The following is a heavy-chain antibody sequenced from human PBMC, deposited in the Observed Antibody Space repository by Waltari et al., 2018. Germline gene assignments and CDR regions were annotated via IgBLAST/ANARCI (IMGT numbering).Heavy chain of an antibody. D-gene: IGHD3-22*01. Sequence: QVQLQESGPGLVKPSQTLSLTCPVSGGSISSGGYYWSWIRQHPGKGLEWIGYIYYSGSTYYNPSLKSRVTISVDTSKNQFSLKLSSVTAADTAVYYCARDSSGYYRYFDYWGQGTLVTVSS. V-gene: IGHV4-31*03. CDR2: IYYSGST. CDR3: ARDSSGYYRYFDY. CDR1: GGSISSGGYY. J-gene: IGHJ4*02.